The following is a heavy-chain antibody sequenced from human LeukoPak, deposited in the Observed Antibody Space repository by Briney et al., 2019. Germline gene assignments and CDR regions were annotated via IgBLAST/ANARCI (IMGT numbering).Heavy chain of an antibody. CDR2: ISSSGTTI. J-gene: IGHJ4*02. V-gene: IGHV3-11*01. Sequence: PGGSLRLSCAASGLTFSDYYMSWIRQAPGKGLEWVSYISSSGTTIYYSDSVKGRFTISRDNAKNSRYLQMNSLRAEDTAVYFCARWDSSGCLDYWGQGTLVTVSS. CDR3: ARWDSSGCLDY. CDR1: GLTFSDYY. D-gene: IGHD3-22*01.